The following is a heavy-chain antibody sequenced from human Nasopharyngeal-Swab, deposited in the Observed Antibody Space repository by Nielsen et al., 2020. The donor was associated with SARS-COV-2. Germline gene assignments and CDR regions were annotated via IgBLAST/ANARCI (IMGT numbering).Heavy chain of an antibody. D-gene: IGHD6-19*01. CDR1: GGSISSDIHY. V-gene: IGHV4-39*01. CDR2: IFHSGNT. CDR3: ARQCVPVVGPCNWLNP. Sequence: SETLSLTCTVSGGSISSDIHYWGWIRQPPGKGLEWIGTIFHSGNTYYNPSLKGRITISVDTSKNQFSLELTSVTAADTAVYYCARQCVPVVGPCNWLNPWGQGTLVTVSS. J-gene: IGHJ5*02.